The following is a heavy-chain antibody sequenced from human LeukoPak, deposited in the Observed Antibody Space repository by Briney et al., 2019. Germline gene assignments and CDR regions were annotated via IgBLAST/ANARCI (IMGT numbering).Heavy chain of an antibody. D-gene: IGHD3-9*01. J-gene: IGHJ6*03. CDR3: ARQYYDILTGYDLPLDYYYYMDV. CDR2: IYYSGST. V-gene: IGHV4-39*01. Sequence: SETLSLTCTVSGGSISSSDYYWGWIRQPPGKGLEWIGSIYYSGSTYYNPSLKSRVTISVGTSKNQFSLKLSSVTAADTAVYYCARQYYDILTGYDLPLDYYYYMDVWGKGTTVTVSS. CDR1: GGSISSSDYY.